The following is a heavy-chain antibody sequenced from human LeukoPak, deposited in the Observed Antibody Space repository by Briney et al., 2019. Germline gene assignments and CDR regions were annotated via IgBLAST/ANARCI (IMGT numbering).Heavy chain of an antibody. CDR3: AKDRFVVVPAGGFDP. J-gene: IGHJ5*02. CDR1: GYSISSGYY. Sequence: SETLSLTCTVSGYSISSGYYWGWIRQPPGKRLEWVGSIYSSGNTYYNPTLKSRVTISVDTSKNQFSLKLSSVTAADTAVYYCAKDRFVVVPAGGFDPWGQGTLVTVSS. V-gene: IGHV4-38-2*02. D-gene: IGHD2-2*01. CDR2: IYSSGNT.